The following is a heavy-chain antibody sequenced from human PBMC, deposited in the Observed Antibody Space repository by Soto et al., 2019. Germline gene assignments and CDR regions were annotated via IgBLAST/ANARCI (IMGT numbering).Heavy chain of an antibody. CDR2: SYFSGGT. Sequence: PSETLSLTCTVSNDSISSYYWSWIRQPPGKGQEWIGYSYFSGGTDYNPSLKGRVTISVDRSRNQFSLKLTSVTAADTAVYYCVRELSRGWCDPWGQGTLGTVSS. J-gene: IGHJ5*02. CDR1: NDSISSYY. CDR3: VRELSRGWCDP. V-gene: IGHV4-59*01. D-gene: IGHD3-16*01.